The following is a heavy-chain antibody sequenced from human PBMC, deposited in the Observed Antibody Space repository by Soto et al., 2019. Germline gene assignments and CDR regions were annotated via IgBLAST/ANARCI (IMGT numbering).Heavy chain of an antibody. D-gene: IGHD1-26*01. CDR2: IYYSGST. CDR1: GGSISSYY. CDR3: ARGTKREDCLDP. V-gene: IGHV4-59*01. J-gene: IGHJ5*02. Sequence: SETLSLTCTVSGGSISSYYWSWIRQPPGKGLEWIGYIYYSGSTNYNPSLKSRVTISVDTSKNQFSLKLSSVTAADTAVYYCARGTKREDCLDPWGQGTLVTVSS.